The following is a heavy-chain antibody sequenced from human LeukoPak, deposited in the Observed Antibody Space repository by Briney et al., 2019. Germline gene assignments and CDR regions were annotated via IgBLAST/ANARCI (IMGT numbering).Heavy chain of an antibody. CDR3: ARFLFDY. CDR1: GGSFSGYY. Sequence: PSETLSLTCAVYGGSFSGYYWSWIRQPPGKGLEWIGEINHSGSTNYNPSLKSRVTISVDTSKNQFSLKLSSVTAADTAVYYCARFLFDYWGQGTLVTVSS. D-gene: IGHD2/OR15-2a*01. V-gene: IGHV4-34*01. CDR2: INHSGST. J-gene: IGHJ4*02.